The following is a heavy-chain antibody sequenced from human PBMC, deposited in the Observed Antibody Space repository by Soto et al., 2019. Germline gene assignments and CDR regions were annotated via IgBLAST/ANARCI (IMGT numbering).Heavy chain of an antibody. CDR2: IYYSGST. CDR1: GGSISSSSYY. Sequence: SETLSLTCTVSGGSISSSSYYWGWIRQPPGKGLEWIGSIYYSGSTYYNPSLKSRVTISVDTSKNQFSLKLSSVTAADTAVYYCARHYYYYGMDVWGQGTTVTVSS. CDR3: ARHYYYYGMDV. V-gene: IGHV4-39*01. J-gene: IGHJ6*02.